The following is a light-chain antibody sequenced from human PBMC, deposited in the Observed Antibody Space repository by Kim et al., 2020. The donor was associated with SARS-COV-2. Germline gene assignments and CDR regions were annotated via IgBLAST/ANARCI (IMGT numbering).Light chain of an antibody. J-gene: IGKJ1*01. V-gene: IGKV1-5*01. CDR3: LQYNTDSRA. CDR2: DAS. Sequence: ASVGDRVTISCRASQSISSWLAWYQQKPGEAPTLLIYDASSLESGVPSRFSGSGSGTEFTLTISSLQPADFASYYCLQYNTDSRAFGQGTKVDIK. CDR1: QSISSW.